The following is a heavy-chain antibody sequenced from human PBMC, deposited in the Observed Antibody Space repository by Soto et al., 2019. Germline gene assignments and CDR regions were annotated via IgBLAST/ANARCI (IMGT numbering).Heavy chain of an antibody. CDR3: ATAAIPTATKETFDY. CDR2: VSGSGGST. J-gene: IGHJ4*02. D-gene: IGHD2-2*02. Sequence: GGSLRLSCAASGFTFSSYAMSWVRQAPGKGLEWVSAVSGSGGSTYYADSVKGRFTISRDNSKNTLYLQMNSLRAEDRAVNYRATAAIPTATKETFDYWGQGPLAAVSS. V-gene: IGHV3-23*01. CDR1: GFTFSSYA.